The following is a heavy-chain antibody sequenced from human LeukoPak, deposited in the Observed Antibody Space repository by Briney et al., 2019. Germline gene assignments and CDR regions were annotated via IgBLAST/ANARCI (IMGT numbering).Heavy chain of an antibody. CDR1: SGSFSGYY. CDR2: INHSGST. CDR3: ARRYCSTTRCSYFDY. J-gene: IGHJ4*02. D-gene: IGHD2-2*01. V-gene: IGHV4-34*01. Sequence: SETLSLTCAVYSGSFSGYYWSWLRQPPGKGLEWIGEINHSGSTNYNPSLKSRVTISVATSKKQFSLKVSSVPATDTAVYYCARRYCSTTRCSYFDYWGQGTLVTVSS.